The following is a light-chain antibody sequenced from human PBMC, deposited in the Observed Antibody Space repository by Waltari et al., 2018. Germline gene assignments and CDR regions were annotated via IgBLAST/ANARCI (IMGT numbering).Light chain of an antibody. CDR3: QQRSLWPRT. CDR2: DVY. V-gene: IGKV3-11*01. CDR1: QDISTD. Sequence: EIVLTQSPATLSLSPGDTGTLSCRASQDISTDLAWYQHRPGQPPRLLVYDVYNRAAGIPPRFSGSGSGTDFTLTISSREPEDLAVYFCQQRSLWPRTFGPGTKVEI. J-gene: IGKJ1*01.